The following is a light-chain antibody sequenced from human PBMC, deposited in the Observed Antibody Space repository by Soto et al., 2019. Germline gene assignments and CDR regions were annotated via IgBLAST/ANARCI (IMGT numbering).Light chain of an antibody. V-gene: IGKV1-5*01. CDR3: LQDINYPWT. J-gene: IGKJ1*01. CDR2: DAS. Sequence: DIQMTQSPSTLSASIGDRVTITCRANQSISVWLAWYQQKPGKAPKLLIYDASSLESGVPSRFSGSGSGTDFTLAISSLQPEDSATYYCLQDINYPWTFGQGTKVDIK. CDR1: QSISVW.